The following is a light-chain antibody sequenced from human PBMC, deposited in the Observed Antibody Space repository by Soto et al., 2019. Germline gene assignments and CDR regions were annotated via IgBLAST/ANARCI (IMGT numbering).Light chain of an antibody. CDR3: QSYDSSLSGYV. Sequence: QSALTQPPSASGSPGQSVTISCTGSSSNIGAGYDLHWYQKLPGTAPKLLIYDDNNRPSGVPDRFSGSRSGTSASLAIAGLQAEDEADYYCQSYDSSLSGYVFGTGTKLTVL. J-gene: IGLJ1*01. CDR2: DDN. V-gene: IGLV1-40*01. CDR1: SSNIGAGYD.